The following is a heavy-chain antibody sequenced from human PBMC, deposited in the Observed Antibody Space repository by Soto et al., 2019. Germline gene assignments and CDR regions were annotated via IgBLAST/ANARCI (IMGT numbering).Heavy chain of an antibody. J-gene: IGHJ4*02. CDR2: MNPSSGNT. CDR1: GYTFTSYD. D-gene: IGHD5-18*01. CDR3: ASGRGYSYGSFDY. V-gene: IGHV1-8*01. Sequence: ASVKVSCKASGYTFTSYDINWVRQATGQGLEWMGWMNPSSGNTGYAQKFQGRVTMTRNTSISTAYMELSSLRSEDTAVYYCASGRGYSYGSFDYWGQGTLVTVSS.